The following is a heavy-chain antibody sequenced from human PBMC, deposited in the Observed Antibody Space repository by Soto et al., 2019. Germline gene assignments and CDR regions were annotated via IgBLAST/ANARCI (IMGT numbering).Heavy chain of an antibody. CDR2: IYYSGST. CDR3: ARDQGAADGIQGYNWLDP. D-gene: IGHD6-13*01. Sequence: SETLSLTCTVSGGSISSYYWSWIRQPPGKGLEWIGYIYYSGSTNYNPSLKSRVTISVDTSKNQFSLKLSSVTAADTAVYYCARDQGAADGIQGYNWLDPWGQGTLVAIYS. V-gene: IGHV4-59*01. CDR1: GGSISSYY. J-gene: IGHJ5*02.